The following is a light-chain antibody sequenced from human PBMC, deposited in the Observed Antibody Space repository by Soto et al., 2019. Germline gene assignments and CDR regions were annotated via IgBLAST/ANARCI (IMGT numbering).Light chain of an antibody. V-gene: IGKV3-11*01. CDR1: QYINTR. CDR3: HQRNSWPRT. J-gene: IGKJ1*01. Sequence: EIVLTQSPATLSSFPGDRVTLSCRASQYINTRLAWYQHRPGQAPRLLIYQTSIRAAGLPARFSASGTGTDFTLTIRDVHPEDFAVYYCHQRNSWPRTFGQGTKVDI. CDR2: QTS.